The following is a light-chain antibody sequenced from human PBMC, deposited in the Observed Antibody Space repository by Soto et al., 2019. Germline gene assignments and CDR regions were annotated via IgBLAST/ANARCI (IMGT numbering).Light chain of an antibody. CDR1: SGHSSYS. CDR2: LNSDGSH. Sequence: QPVLTQSPSASASLGASVKLTCTLSSGHSSYSIAWHQQQPERGPRFLMKLNSDGSHTKGDGIPDRFSGSSSGAERYLTISSLQSEDEAVYYCQTWATGIRVFGGGTKLTVL. V-gene: IGLV4-69*01. CDR3: QTWATGIRV. J-gene: IGLJ3*02.